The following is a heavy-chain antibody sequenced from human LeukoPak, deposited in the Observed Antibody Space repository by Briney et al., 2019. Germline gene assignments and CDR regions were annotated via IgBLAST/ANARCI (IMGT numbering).Heavy chain of an antibody. Sequence: PGGSLRLSCAASGFTFDDYAMHWVRQAPGKGLEWVSGISWNSGSIGYADSVKGRFTISRDNAKNSLYLQMNSLRAEDTALYYCAKDRGSSSWYRSPYFDYWGQGTLVTVSS. D-gene: IGHD6-13*01. CDR2: ISWNSGSI. V-gene: IGHV3-9*01. CDR3: AKDRGSSSWYRSPYFDY. CDR1: GFTFDDYA. J-gene: IGHJ4*02.